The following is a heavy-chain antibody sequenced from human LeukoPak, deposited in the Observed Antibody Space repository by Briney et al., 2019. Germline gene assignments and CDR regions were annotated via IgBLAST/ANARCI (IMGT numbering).Heavy chain of an antibody. CDR3: ARDNHRSEVFGVVIDASDI. CDR1: GYTFTSYY. Sequence: GASVKVSCKASGYTFTSYYMHWVRQAPGQGLEWMGIINPSGGSTSYAQKFQGRVTMTRDTSTSTVYMELSSLRSEDTAVYYCARDNHRSEVFGVVIDASDIWGQGTMVTVSS. V-gene: IGHV1-46*01. CDR2: INPSGGST. D-gene: IGHD3-3*01. J-gene: IGHJ3*02.